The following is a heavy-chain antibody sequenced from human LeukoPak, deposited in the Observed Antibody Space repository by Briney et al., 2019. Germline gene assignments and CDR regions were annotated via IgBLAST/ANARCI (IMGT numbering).Heavy chain of an antibody. CDR1: GGSIGTYY. CDR3: ARHIGGGIEDMGV. Sequence: PSETLSLTCIVSGGSIGTYYWSWIRQSPGKGLEWIGYIYVTGSTRYNPYLQSRVTISVDTSRNQFFLKMSSVTAADTAVYCARHIGGGIEDMGVWGTGTKVTVSS. J-gene: IGHJ6*03. D-gene: IGHD3-16*02. V-gene: IGHV4-59*08. CDR2: IYVTGST.